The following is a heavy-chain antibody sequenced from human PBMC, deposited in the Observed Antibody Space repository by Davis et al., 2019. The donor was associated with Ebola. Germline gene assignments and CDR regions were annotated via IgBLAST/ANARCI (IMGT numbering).Heavy chain of an antibody. D-gene: IGHD6-19*01. CDR3: AGNSGWYKHDC. V-gene: IGHV4-59*11. J-gene: IGHJ4*02. CDR1: SDSITSHY. Sequence: PGGSLRLSCTVSSDSITSHYWSWIRQPPGKGLEWIGYISNRGTTNYNPSLRGRVTISQDTSKNQFSLKLSSVTAADTAVYYCAGNSGWYKHDCWGQGTLVTVSS. CDR2: ISNRGTT.